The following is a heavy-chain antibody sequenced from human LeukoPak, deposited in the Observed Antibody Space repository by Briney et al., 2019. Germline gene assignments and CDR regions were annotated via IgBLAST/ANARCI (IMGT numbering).Heavy chain of an antibody. J-gene: IGHJ3*02. CDR3: ARDLIPYYYDSSGYHYRYAFDI. CDR1: GFTFDDYA. V-gene: IGHV3-9*01. Sequence: GGSLRLSCAASGFTFDDYAMHWVRQAPGKGLEWVSGISWNSFTIGYADSVKGRFTISRDNAKNSLYLQMNSLRVEDTAVYYCARDLIPYYYDSSGYHYRYAFDIWGQGTMVTVSS. CDR2: ISWNSFTI. D-gene: IGHD3-22*01.